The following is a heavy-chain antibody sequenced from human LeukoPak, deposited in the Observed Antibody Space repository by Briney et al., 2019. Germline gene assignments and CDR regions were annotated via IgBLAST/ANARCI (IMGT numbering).Heavy chain of an antibody. J-gene: IGHJ3*02. Sequence: SETLSLTCAVYGGSFSGYYWSWIRQPPGKGLEWIGEINHSGSTNYNPSPKGRVTISVDTSKNQFSLKLSSVTAADTAVYYCARANQQLDAFDIWGQGTMVTVSS. V-gene: IGHV4-34*01. D-gene: IGHD6-13*01. CDR1: GGSFSGYY. CDR3: ARANQQLDAFDI. CDR2: INHSGST.